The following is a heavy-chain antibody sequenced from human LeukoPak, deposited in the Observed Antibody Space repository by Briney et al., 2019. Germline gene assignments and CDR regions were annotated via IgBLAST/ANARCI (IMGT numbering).Heavy chain of an antibody. Sequence: SETLSLTCSVSGGPIRSYYWSWIRQPPGKGLGWIGNIHYSGRTNYNPSLKSRVTMSADTSKNQFSLKLDSVTAADTAVYYCAKADYYYYMDVWGKGTTVAVSS. CDR1: GGPIRSYY. V-gene: IGHV4-59*01. CDR2: IHYSGRT. J-gene: IGHJ6*03. CDR3: AKADYYYYMDV.